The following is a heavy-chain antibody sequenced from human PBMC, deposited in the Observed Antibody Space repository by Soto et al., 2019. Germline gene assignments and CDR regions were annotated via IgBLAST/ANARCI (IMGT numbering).Heavy chain of an antibody. J-gene: IGHJ6*02. Sequence: QVQLVESGGGVVQPGGSLRLSCAASGFTFRNHAMHWVRQAPGKGLECLAVIAYDGSNAFYRAYVKGRFTISRDNSNNTLQLHMNNQRSEDTGVYYCARGDREDILVVVGARPGEYGIDIWGQGTTVTVSS. CDR2: IAYDGSNA. D-gene: IGHD2-15*01. CDR3: ARGDREDILVVVGARPGEYGIDI. V-gene: IGHV3-30-3*01. CDR1: GFTFRNHA.